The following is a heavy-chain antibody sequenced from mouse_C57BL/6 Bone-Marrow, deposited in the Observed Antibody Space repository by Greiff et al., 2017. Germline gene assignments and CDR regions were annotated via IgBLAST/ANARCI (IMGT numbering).Heavy chain of an antibody. Sequence: QVQLQQPGAELVKPGASVKMSCKASGYTFTSYWITWVKQRTGQGLEWIGDIYPGSGSTNYNEKFKSKATLTVDTSSSTAYMQLSSLTSEDSAVYYCARPYYSNSWYFDVWGTGTTVTVSS. CDR3: ARPYYSNSWYFDV. V-gene: IGHV1-55*01. D-gene: IGHD2-5*01. J-gene: IGHJ1*03. CDR2: IYPGSGST. CDR1: GYTFTSYW.